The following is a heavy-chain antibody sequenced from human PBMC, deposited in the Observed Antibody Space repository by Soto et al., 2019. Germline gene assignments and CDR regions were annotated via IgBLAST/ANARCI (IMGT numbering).Heavy chain of an antibody. Sequence: QITLKESGPTLVKATQTLTLTCTFSGFSLSTSGVGVGWIRQPPGKALEWLALIYWDDDKRYSPSLKSRLIITKDTPKNPVILPMNNMDPVATPTYSCVHTIRGGITTWGQGTLLPVSS. V-gene: IGHV2-5*02. CDR3: VHTIRGGITT. D-gene: IGHD3-10*01. CDR1: GFSLSTSGVG. CDR2: IYWDDDK. J-gene: IGHJ4*02.